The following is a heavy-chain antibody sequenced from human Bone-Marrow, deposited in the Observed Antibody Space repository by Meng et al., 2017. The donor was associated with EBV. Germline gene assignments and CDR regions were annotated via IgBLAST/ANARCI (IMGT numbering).Heavy chain of an antibody. J-gene: IGHJ4*02. V-gene: IGHV3-15*01. CDR2: IKSKTNGGTT. D-gene: IGHD3-3*01. CDR3: ATADYDFWSGQDC. CDR1: GFTFSTAW. Sequence: GELGGLGGKLLKRGGSLRPPCAASGFTFSTAWMSWVRQAPGKGLEWVGRIKSKTNGGTTDYAAPVKGRFTISRDDSKKTVYLQMNSLKTEDTAVYYCATADYDFWSGQDCWGQGTLVTVSS.